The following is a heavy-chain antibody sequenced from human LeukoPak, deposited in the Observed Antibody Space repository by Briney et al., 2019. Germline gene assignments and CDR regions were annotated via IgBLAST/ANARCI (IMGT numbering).Heavy chain of an antibody. CDR1: GYTFTGYY. Sequence: ASVKVSCKASGYTFTGYYMHWVRQAPGQGLEWMGWINPNSGGTNYAQKFQGRVTMTRDTSISTAYMDLSRLRSDDTAVYYCARDTYYGSGSYYNDYCGQGTLVTVSS. CDR3: ARDTYYGSGSYYNDY. D-gene: IGHD3-10*01. V-gene: IGHV1-2*02. CDR2: INPNSGGT. J-gene: IGHJ4*02.